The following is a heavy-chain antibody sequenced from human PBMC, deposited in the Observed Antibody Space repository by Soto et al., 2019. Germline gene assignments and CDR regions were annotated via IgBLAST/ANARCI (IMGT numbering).Heavy chain of an antibody. D-gene: IGHD6-6*01. J-gene: IGHJ6*02. Sequence: EVQLLESGGGLVQPGGSLRLSCAASGFTFSSYVMSWVRQAPGKGLEWVSAISGAGGSTYYADSVKGRFTISRDNSKNTLYMQMNSLRAEDTAVYYCAREYSSSSGHDYYGMDVWGQGTTVTVSS. CDR1: GFTFSSYV. CDR3: AREYSSSSGHDYYGMDV. CDR2: ISGAGGST. V-gene: IGHV3-23*01.